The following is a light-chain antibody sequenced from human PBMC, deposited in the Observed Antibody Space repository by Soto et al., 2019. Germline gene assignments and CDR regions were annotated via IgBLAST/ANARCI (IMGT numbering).Light chain of an antibody. V-gene: IGKV3-20*01. CDR1: QSVSSNN. J-gene: IGKJ1*01. Sequence: EIVLTQSPGTLSLSPGERATLSCRASQSVSSNNLAWYQQNPGQAPRLLIYGASSRAAGIPDRFSGSGSGTDFTLTIGRVEPEDFAVYYCQHYDTALWAFGQGTTVEIK. CDR3: QHYDTALWA. CDR2: GAS.